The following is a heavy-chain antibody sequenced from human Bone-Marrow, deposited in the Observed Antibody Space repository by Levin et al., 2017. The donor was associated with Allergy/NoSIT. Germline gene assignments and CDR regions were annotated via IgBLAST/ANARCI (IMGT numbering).Heavy chain of an antibody. Sequence: SVKVSCKASGVTFNSYVLSWVRQAPGQGLEWMGGIMPVFGTTNYAENFQDRVTITADESTSTSYMELSSLRSDDTAVYYCARTSYSKSWRHQDFWGQGTLVTVSS. J-gene: IGHJ1*01. D-gene: IGHD5-18*01. CDR3: ARTSYSKSWRHQDF. V-gene: IGHV1-69*13. CDR1: GVTFNSYV. CDR2: IMPVFGTT.